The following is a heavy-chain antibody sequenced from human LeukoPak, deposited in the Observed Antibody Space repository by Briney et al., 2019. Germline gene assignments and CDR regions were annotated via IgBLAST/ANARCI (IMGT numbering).Heavy chain of an antibody. CDR3: ARDLYYYGSGIYYNRVEAFDI. Sequence: SETLSLTCTVSGGSISSGSFHWGWIRQPPGKGVQWIGSIYYTGSTYYNLSLRSRVTISVDTSKNQFSLKLSSVTVADTAVYYCARDLYYYGSGIYYNRVEAFDIWGQGTMVTVSS. V-gene: IGHV4-39*07. CDR2: IYYTGST. J-gene: IGHJ3*02. CDR1: GGSISSGSFH. D-gene: IGHD3-10*01.